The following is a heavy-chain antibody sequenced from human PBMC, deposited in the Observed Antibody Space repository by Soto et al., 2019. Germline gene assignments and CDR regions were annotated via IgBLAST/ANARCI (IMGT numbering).Heavy chain of an antibody. J-gene: IGHJ4*02. D-gene: IGHD2-2*01. CDR2: IYYSGSA. CDR3: ARGRLLPAVNFDY. Sequence: PSETLSLTCTVSGGSISSYYWSWIRQPPGKGLEWIGYIYYSGSANYNPSLKSRVTISVDRSKNHFSLQLSSVTAADTAVYYCARGRLLPAVNFDYWGQGALVTAPQ. CDR1: GGSISSYY. V-gene: IGHV4-59*12.